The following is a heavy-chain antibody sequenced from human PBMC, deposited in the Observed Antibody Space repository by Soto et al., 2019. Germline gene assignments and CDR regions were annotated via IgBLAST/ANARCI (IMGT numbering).Heavy chain of an antibody. CDR3: ARGPTWGDFNFWSREYYYYYMDV. D-gene: IGHD3-3*01. V-gene: IGHV4-4*02. CDR2: IYHSGST. Sequence: SETLSLTCAVSSGSISSSNWWSWVRQPPGKGLELIGEIYHSGSTNHNPSLKSRVTISVDKSKNQFSLKLSSVTAADTAVYYCARGPTWGDFNFWSREYYYYYMDVWGKGTTVTVSS. J-gene: IGHJ6*03. CDR1: SGSISSSNW.